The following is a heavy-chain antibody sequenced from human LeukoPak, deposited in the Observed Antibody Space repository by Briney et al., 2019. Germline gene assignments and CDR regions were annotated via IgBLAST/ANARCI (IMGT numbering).Heavy chain of an antibody. Sequence: ASVKVSCKASGYTFTSYDINWVRQATGQGLEWMGWMNPNSGNTGYAQKFQGRVTMTRNTPISTAYMELSCLRSEDTAVYYCARWEWYRSTRYWDRYYYGMDVWGQGTTVTVS. CDR2: MNPNSGNT. J-gene: IGHJ6*02. CDR1: GYTFTSYD. CDR3: ARWEWYRSTRYWDRYYYGMDV. V-gene: IGHV1-8*01. D-gene: IGHD3-3*01.